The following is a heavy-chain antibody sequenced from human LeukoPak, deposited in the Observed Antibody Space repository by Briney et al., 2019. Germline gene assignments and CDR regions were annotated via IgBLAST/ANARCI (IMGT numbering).Heavy chain of an antibody. CDR3: ARDSTIFGVVSFDY. D-gene: IGHD3-3*01. CDR1: GGSFSSYY. J-gene: IGHJ4*02. V-gene: IGHV4-34*01. Sequence: PSETLSLTCAVYGGSFSSYYWSWIRQPPGKGLEWIGEINHSGSTNYNPSLKSRVTISVDTSKNQFSLKLSSVTAADTAVYYCARDSTIFGVVSFDYWGPGTLVTVSS. CDR2: INHSGST.